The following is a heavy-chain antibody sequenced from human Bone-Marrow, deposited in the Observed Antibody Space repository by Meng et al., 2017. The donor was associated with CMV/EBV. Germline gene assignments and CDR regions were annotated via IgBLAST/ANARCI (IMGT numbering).Heavy chain of an antibody. J-gene: IGHJ4*02. CDR1: GGSFSGYY. Sequence: SETLSLTCAVYGGSFSGYYWSWIRQPPGKGLEWIGEINHSGSTNYNPSLKSRVTISVDTSKNQFSLKLSSVTAADTAVYYCARDTLEWLLPDYWGQGTRVTVYS. D-gene: IGHD3-3*01. V-gene: IGHV4-34*01. CDR2: INHSGST. CDR3: ARDTLEWLLPDY.